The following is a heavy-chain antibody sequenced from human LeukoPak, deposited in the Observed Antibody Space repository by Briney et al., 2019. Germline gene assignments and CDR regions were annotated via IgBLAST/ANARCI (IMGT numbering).Heavy chain of an antibody. J-gene: IGHJ4*02. Sequence: KPSETLSLTCAVSGGSISSGGYSWSWIRQPPGEGLGWIGYIYHSGSTYYHTSLKSRVTISVDRPNTHFSLKLSSVTAADTAVYYSARSITMIVVVIRWYYFDYWGQGTLVTVSS. CDR2: IYHSGST. D-gene: IGHD3-22*01. V-gene: IGHV4-30-2*01. CDR1: GGSISSGGYS. CDR3: ARSITMIVVVIRWYYFDY.